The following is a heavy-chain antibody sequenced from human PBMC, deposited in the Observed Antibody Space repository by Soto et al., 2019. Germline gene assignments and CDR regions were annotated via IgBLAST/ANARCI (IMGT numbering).Heavy chain of an antibody. CDR3: TRDWFCSGGTCDDCFDP. D-gene: IGHD2-15*01. V-gene: IGHV1-18*01. Sequence: QVQLVQSGPEVKKPGASVEVSCKASGYTFTNYGISWVRQAPGQGLERMGWIGNDNDNTRYAQSFQGRVTMTTDPSMSRACMELRSLRSDDTAIYYCTRDWFCSGGTCDDCFDPWGHGTLVRVCS. CDR2: IGNDNDNT. CDR1: GYTFTNYG. J-gene: IGHJ5*02.